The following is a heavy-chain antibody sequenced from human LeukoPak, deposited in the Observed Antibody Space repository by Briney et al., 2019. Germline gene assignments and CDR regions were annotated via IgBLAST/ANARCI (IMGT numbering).Heavy chain of an antibody. CDR2: INHSGST. D-gene: IGHD5-12*01. V-gene: IGHV4-34*01. Sequence: SETLPLTCAVYGGSFSGYYWSWIRQPPGKGLEWIGEINHSGSTNYDPSLKSRVTISVDTSKNQFSLKLSSVTAADTAVYYCARAPPYSGYERFDYWGQGTLVTVSS. CDR1: GGSFSGYY. J-gene: IGHJ4*02. CDR3: ARAPPYSGYERFDY.